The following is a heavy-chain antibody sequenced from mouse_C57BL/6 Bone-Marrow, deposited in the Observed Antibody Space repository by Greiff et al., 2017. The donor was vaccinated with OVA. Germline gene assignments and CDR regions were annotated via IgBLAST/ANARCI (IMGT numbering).Heavy chain of an antibody. CDR1: GYTFTGYW. D-gene: IGHD1-1*01. J-gene: IGHJ2*01. CDR2: IFPGSGCT. V-gene: IGHV1-9*01. Sequence: QVQLQQPGAELMKPGASVKLSCKASGYTFTGYWIEWVKQRPGQGLEWIGEIFPGSGCTNYNEKFKGKATFTADTSSNTAYMQLSSLTTEDSAIYSGAKGDSSYDYWGQGTTLTVSA. CDR3: AKGDSSYDY.